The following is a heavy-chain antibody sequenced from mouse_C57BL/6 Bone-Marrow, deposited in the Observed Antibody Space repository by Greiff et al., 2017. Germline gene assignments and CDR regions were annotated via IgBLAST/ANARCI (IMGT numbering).Heavy chain of an antibody. V-gene: IGHV1-81*01. CDR3: ARCSALTTVVAGAMDY. Sequence: QVHVKQSGAELARPGASVKLSCKASGYTFTSYGISWVKQRTGQGLEWIGEIYPRSGNTYYTEKFKGKATLTADKSSSTAYMELSSLTSEDSSVYSWARCSALTTVVAGAMDYWGQGTSVTVSS. CDR1: GYTFTSYG. CDR2: IYPRSGNT. J-gene: IGHJ4*01. D-gene: IGHD1-1*01.